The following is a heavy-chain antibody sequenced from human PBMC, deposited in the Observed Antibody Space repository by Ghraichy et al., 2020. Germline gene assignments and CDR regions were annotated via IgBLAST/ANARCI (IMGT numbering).Heavy chain of an antibody. V-gene: IGHV4-34*01. J-gene: IGHJ4*02. CDR3: ARVKVVRWYKSYFDY. CDR1: GGSFSGYY. Sequence: SETLSLTCAVYGGSFSGYYWSWIRQPPGKGLEWIGEINHSGSTNYNPSLKSRVTISVDTSKNQFSLKLSSVTAADTAVYYCARVKVVRWYKSYFDYWGQGTLVTVSS. D-gene: IGHD4-23*01. CDR2: INHSGST.